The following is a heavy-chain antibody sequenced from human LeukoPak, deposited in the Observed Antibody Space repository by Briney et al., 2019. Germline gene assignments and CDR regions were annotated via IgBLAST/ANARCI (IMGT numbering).Heavy chain of an antibody. V-gene: IGHV4-34*01. CDR2: INHSGST. CDR3: ARVGNCGGDCFNFDY. Sequence: SETLSLTCAVYGGSFSGYYWSWIRQPPGKGLEWIGEINHSGSTNYNPSLKSRVTISVDTSKNQFSLKLSSVTAADTAVYYCARVGNCGGDCFNFDYWGQGTLVTVSS. CDR1: GGSFSGYY. D-gene: IGHD2-21*02. J-gene: IGHJ4*02.